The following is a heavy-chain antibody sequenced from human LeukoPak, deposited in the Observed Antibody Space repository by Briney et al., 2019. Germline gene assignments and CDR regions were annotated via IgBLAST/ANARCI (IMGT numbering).Heavy chain of an antibody. Sequence: SETLSLTCAVYGGSFSGYYWSWIRQPPGKGLEWIGEINHSGSTNYNPSLKSRVTISVDTYKNQFSLKLSSVTAADTAVYYCATYVGYCSSTSCYVPIWDYYYMDVWGKGTTVTVSS. CDR3: ATYVGYCSSTSCYVPIWDYYYMDV. CDR2: INHSGST. D-gene: IGHD2-2*01. J-gene: IGHJ6*03. V-gene: IGHV4-34*01. CDR1: GGSFSGYY.